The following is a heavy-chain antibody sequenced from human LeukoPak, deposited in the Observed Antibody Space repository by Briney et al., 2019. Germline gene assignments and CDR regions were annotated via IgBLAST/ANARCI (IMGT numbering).Heavy chain of an antibody. D-gene: IGHD4-23*01. Sequence: GGSLRLSCAASGFTVSTNYMSWVRQAPGRGLEWVSVIYSGGNTYYADSVKGRFTISRDNSKNTLYLQMNSLRADDTAVYYCARDSGTTVGYFDYWGQGTLVTVSS. CDR2: IYSGGNT. J-gene: IGHJ4*02. V-gene: IGHV3-66*01. CDR1: GFTVSTNY. CDR3: ARDSGTTVGYFDY.